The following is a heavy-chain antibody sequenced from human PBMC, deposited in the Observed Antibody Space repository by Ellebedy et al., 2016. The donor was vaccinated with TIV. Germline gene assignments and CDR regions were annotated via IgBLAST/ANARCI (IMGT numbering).Heavy chain of an antibody. CDR3: ARWDGSSASFQGPYDY. J-gene: IGHJ4*02. CDR2: ISPILNIV. Sequence: AASVKVSCKASGGTFSHYAINWVRQAPGQGLEWMGRISPILNIVGYAQNFQGRVTFTADKSTSTAYMEVSSLRSEDTAVYYCARWDGSSASFQGPYDYWGQGTLVAVSS. CDR1: GGTFSHYA. V-gene: IGHV1-69*04. D-gene: IGHD1-26*01.